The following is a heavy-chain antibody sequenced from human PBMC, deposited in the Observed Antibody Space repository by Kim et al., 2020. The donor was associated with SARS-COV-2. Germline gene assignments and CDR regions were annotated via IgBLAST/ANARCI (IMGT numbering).Heavy chain of an antibody. Sequence: IYYADSVKGRFTISRDNAKSSLYLQRNSLRAEDTAVYYCARDWTDASLDYWGQGTLVTVSS. D-gene: IGHD2-8*01. V-gene: IGHV3-11*01. CDR3: ARDWTDASLDY. J-gene: IGHJ4*02. CDR2: I.